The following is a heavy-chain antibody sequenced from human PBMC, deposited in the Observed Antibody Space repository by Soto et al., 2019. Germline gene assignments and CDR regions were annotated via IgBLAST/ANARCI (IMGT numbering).Heavy chain of an antibody. V-gene: IGHV3-23*01. J-gene: IGHJ4*02. Sequence: GGSLRLSCAASGFTFSNYAMSWVRQAPGKGLEWVSAISGSGGSTYYADSVKGRFTISRDNSKNTLYLQMNSLRAEDTAVYYCAKDQGGMRYYFDYWGQGTLVTVSS. CDR2: ISGSGGST. CDR3: AKDQGGMRYYFDY. CDR1: GFTFSNYA. D-gene: IGHD1-26*01.